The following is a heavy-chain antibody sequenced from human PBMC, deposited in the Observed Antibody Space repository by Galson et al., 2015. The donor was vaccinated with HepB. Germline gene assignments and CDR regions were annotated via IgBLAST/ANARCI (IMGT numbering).Heavy chain of an antibody. CDR3: AKREVGEYYYDSRPRFDP. D-gene: IGHD3-22*01. J-gene: IGHJ5*02. Sequence: SLRLSCAAFGFTFSSYAMSWVRQAPGKGLEWVSAISGSGGSTYYADSVKGRFTISRDNSKNTLYLQMNSLRAEDTAVYYCAKREVGEYYYDSRPRFDPWGQGTLVTVSS. V-gene: IGHV3-23*01. CDR2: ISGSGGST. CDR1: GFTFSSYA.